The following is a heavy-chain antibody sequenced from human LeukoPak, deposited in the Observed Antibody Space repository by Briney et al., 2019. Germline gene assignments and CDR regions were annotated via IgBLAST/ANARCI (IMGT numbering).Heavy chain of an antibody. V-gene: IGHV3-30*18. CDR1: GFTFSSYG. CDR3: AKVSSSGTAYNWFDP. J-gene: IGHJ5*02. Sequence: GGSLRLSCAASGFTFSSYGVHWVRQAPGRGLEWVAFISYDGSNEYYADSVKGRFTISRDNSKNTLYLRMNSLRAEDTAVYYCAKVSSSGTAYNWFDPWGQGTLVTVSS. CDR2: ISYDGSNE. D-gene: IGHD6-13*01.